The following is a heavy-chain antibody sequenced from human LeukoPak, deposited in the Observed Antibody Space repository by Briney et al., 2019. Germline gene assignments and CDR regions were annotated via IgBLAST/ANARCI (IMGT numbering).Heavy chain of an antibody. V-gene: IGHV3-23*01. CDR3: VTRGTSREFDF. D-gene: IGHD3-16*01. J-gene: IGHJ4*02. Sequence: PGGPLRLSCEASGFAFSTYAMSWVRQAPGKGLEWVSDIRSSGGATYYTDSVEGRFTISRDNSKNTLFLQMNSLRAEDTAIYYCVTRGTSREFDFWGQGTLVTFSS. CDR1: GFAFSTYA. CDR2: IRSSGGAT.